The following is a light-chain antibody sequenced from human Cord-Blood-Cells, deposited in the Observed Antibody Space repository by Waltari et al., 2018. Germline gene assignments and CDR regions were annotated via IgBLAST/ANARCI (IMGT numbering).Light chain of an antibody. V-gene: IGLV3-19*01. CDR1: SLRSYY. CDR3: NSRDSSGNHLV. Sequence: SSELTQDPAVSVALGQTVRITCQGDSLRSYYASWYQQKPGQAPVLVIYGKNKRPSWIPDRFSGSSSGNTASLTITGAQAEDEADYDCNSRDSSGNHLVFGGGTKLTVL. CDR2: GKN. J-gene: IGLJ3*02.